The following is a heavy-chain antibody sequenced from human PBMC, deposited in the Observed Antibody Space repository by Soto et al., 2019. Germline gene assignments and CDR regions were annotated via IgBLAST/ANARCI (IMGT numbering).Heavy chain of an antibody. CDR2: ISAYNGNT. D-gene: IGHD6-19*01. CDR3: GRVYAYKGAYICGWPYFFDC. V-gene: IGHV1-18*01. Sequence: GASVKVSCKASGYTFTSYGISWVRQAPGQGLEWMGWISAYNGNTNYAQKLQGRVTMTTDTSTSTAYMELRSLRCDDTAVYYCGRVYAYKGAYICGWPYFFDCWG. J-gene: IGHJ4*01. CDR1: GYTFTSYG.